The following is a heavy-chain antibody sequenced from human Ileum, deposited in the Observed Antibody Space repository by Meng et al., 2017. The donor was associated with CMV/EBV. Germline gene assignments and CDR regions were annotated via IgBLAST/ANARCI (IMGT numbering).Heavy chain of an antibody. J-gene: IGHJ6*02. Sequence: GESLKISCAASGFTFSNFAIYWVRQAPGKGLEWVALISYDGSKKVYADSVKGRLTTSRDNSKNTLYLQMDSLRPEDTAVYFCARDQIWFGELLSFHGMDVWGQGTTVTVSS. CDR3: ARDQIWFGELLSFHGMDV. V-gene: IGHV3-30*04. CDR2: ISYDGSKK. CDR1: GFTFSNFA. D-gene: IGHD3-10*01.